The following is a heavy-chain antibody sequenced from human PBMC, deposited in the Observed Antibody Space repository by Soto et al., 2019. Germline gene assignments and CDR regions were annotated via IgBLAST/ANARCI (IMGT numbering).Heavy chain of an antibody. D-gene: IGHD2-2*01. CDR1: GYTFTGYY. CDR2: INPNSGGT. CDR3: ARDRSPVVPAAAYYYYYGKDV. Sequence: ASVKVSCKASGYTFTGYYMHWVRQAPGQGLEWMGWINPNSGGTNYAQKFQGWVTMTRDTSISTAYMELSRLRSDDTAVYYCARDRSPVVPAAAYYYYYGKDVWGQGTTVTVSS. V-gene: IGHV1-2*04. J-gene: IGHJ6*02.